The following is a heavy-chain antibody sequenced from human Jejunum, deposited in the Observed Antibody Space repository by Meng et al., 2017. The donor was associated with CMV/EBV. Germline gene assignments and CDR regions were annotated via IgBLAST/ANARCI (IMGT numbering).Heavy chain of an antibody. D-gene: IGHD2-15*01. CDR3: ASLKNIILVVAATVDY. CDR2: ISYDGSRK. V-gene: IGHV3-30-3*01. Sequence: GFTFSSYTMHWVRQAPGKGLEWVALISYDGSRKYCADSVKGRFTISRDNSKNTLYLQMNSLRPEDTAVYYCASLKNIILVVAATVDYWGQGTLVTVSS. CDR1: GFTFSSYT. J-gene: IGHJ4*02.